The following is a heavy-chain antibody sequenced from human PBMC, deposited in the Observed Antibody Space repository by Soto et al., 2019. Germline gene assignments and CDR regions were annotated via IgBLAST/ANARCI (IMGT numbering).Heavy chain of an antibody. V-gene: IGHV1-69*08. J-gene: IGHJ6*02. D-gene: IGHD3-10*02. CDR1: GGTFRSYT. Sequence: QVQMVQSGAEVKKPGSSVKVSCKASGGTFRSYTISWVRQAPGQGLEWMGRITPILGIANYAQKFQGRVTITADKSTSTCYMELSSLRSEDTAVYYCARDKLFDGLFYYYGMDVWGQGTTVPVSS. CDR2: ITPILGIA. CDR3: ARDKLFDGLFYYYGMDV.